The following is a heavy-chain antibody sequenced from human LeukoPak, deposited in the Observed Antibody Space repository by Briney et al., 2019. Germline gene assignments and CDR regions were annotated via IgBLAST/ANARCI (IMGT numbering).Heavy chain of an antibody. CDR1: GGSISSGAYC. CDR3: ARDRRDGYSV. CDR2: IFHSGST. J-gene: IGHJ4*02. D-gene: IGHD5-24*01. Sequence: PSETLSLTCTVSGGSISSGAYCWNWIRQRPGKGLEWIGYIFHSGSTYYKPSVKSRVTISVDTSKNQLSLWLTSVTAADMAEYYCARDRRDGYSVWGQGTQVTVSS. V-gene: IGHV4-31*03.